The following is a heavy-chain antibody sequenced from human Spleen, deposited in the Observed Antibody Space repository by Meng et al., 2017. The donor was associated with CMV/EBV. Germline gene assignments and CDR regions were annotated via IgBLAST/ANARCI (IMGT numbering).Heavy chain of an antibody. Sequence: GGSLRLSCVASGFTFSSYTMNWVRQAPGKGLEWVSSITGRSSYIYYADSVKGRFTISRDNAKNSLYLQMNSLRDEDTAVYYCARDGDNWNPPFDYWGQGTLVTVSS. D-gene: IGHD1-20*01. CDR3: ARDGDNWNPPFDY. J-gene: IGHJ4*02. CDR2: ITGRSSYI. V-gene: IGHV3-21*06. CDR1: GFTFSSYT.